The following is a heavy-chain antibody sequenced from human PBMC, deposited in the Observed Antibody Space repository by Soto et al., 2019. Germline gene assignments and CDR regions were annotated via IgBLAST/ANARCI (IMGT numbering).Heavy chain of an antibody. V-gene: IGHV4-39*01. CDR3: ARHRLLTPPVY. CDR2: IYYSGTT. J-gene: IGHJ4*02. D-gene: IGHD1-26*01. CDR1: GGSISSINSY. Sequence: SEPLSLTCTGPGGSISSINSYWGWIRQPPRKGLEWIGSIYYSGTTYYNPSLKDRLTISVDTSKNQFSLKLSSVTAADTAVYYCARHRLLTPPVYWGQGTLVTVSS.